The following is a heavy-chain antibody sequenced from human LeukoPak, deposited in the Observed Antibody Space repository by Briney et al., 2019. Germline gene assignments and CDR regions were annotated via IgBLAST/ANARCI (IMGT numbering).Heavy chain of an antibody. CDR2: INHSGST. CDR1: GGSFSGYY. V-gene: IGHV4-34*01. J-gene: IGHJ3*02. CDR3: ARDLSSGWYFAFDI. D-gene: IGHD6-19*01. Sequence: SETLSLTCAVYGGSFSGYYWSWIRQPPGKGLEWIGEINHSGSTNYNPSLKSRVTISVDTSKNQFSLKLSSVTAADTAVYYCARDLSSGWYFAFDIWGQGTMVTVSS.